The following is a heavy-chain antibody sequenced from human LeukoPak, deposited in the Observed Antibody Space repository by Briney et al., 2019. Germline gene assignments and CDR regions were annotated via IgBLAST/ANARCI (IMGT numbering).Heavy chain of an antibody. Sequence: SVKVSCKASGGTFSSYAISWVRQAPGQGLEWMGGIIPIFGTANYAQKFQGRVTITADESTSTAYMELSSLRSEDTAVYYCGIMEYYNFWSGANWFDPWGQGTLVTVSS. D-gene: IGHD3-3*01. CDR1: GGTFSSYA. CDR2: IIPIFGTA. V-gene: IGHV1-69*13. J-gene: IGHJ5*02. CDR3: GIMEYYNFWSGANWFDP.